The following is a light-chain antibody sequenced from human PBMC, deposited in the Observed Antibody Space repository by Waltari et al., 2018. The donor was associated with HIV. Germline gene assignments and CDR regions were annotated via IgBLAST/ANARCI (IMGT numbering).Light chain of an antibody. CDR1: STNFVGYNF. J-gene: IGLJ1*01. Sequence: QSPLTHPASVSASPGQSITISCTVTSTNFVGYNFVSCYQQHPGKAPKVLISEVRNRPSGVSNRFSGSKSGNTASLTISGLQAEDEADYYCSSYTSSSTLNFVFGTGTKVTVL. V-gene: IGLV2-14*01. CDR3: SSYTSSSTLNFV. CDR2: EVR.